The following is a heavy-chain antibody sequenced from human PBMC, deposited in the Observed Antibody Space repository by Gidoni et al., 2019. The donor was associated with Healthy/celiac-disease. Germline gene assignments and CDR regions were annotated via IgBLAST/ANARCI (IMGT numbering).Heavy chain of an antibody. D-gene: IGHD6-6*01. CDR3: ASVALAAPKSVAFDI. Sequence: QVQLQQWGAGLLKPSETLSLTCAVYGGSFSGYYWSWIRQPPGKGLEWIWEINHSGSTNYNPSLKSRVTISVDTSKNQFSLKLSSVTAADTAVYYCASVALAAPKSVAFDIWGQGTMVTVSS. V-gene: IGHV4-34*01. J-gene: IGHJ3*02. CDR1: GGSFSGYY. CDR2: INHSGST.